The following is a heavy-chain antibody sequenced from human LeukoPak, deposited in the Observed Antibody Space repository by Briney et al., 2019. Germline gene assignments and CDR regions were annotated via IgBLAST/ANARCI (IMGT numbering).Heavy chain of an antibody. D-gene: IGHD2-21*01. CDR1: GGSFSGYY. Sequence: SETLSLTCAVYGGSFSGYYWSWIRQPPGKGLEWIGEINHSGSTNYNPSLKSRVTISVDTSKNQFSLKLSSVTAADTAVYYCAGAVFPPYYYYGMDVWGQGTTVTVSS. CDR3: AGAVFPPYYYYGMDV. V-gene: IGHV4-34*01. CDR2: INHSGST. J-gene: IGHJ6*02.